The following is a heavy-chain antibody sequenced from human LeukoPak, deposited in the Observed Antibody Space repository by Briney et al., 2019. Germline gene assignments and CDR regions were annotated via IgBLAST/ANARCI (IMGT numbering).Heavy chain of an antibody. CDR2: IWYDGSNK. V-gene: IGHV3-30*02. CDR3: AKDMNTVTTTFDY. J-gene: IGHJ4*02. D-gene: IGHD4-17*01. Sequence: GGSLRLSCAASGFTFSSYGMHWVRQAPGKGLEWVAVIWYDGSNKYYADSVKGRSTISRDNSESTLYLQMNSLRAEDTAVYYCAKDMNTVTTTFDYWGQGTLVTVSS. CDR1: GFTFSSYG.